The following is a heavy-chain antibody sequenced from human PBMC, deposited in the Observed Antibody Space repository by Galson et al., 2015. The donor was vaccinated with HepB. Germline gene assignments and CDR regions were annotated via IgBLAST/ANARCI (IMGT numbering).Heavy chain of an antibody. CDR3: ARDLYYYDSSGYYLHPEGIDY. J-gene: IGHJ4*02. D-gene: IGHD3-22*01. Sequence: SLRLSCATSGFTFSSYSMNWVRQAPGKGLEWVSYISSSSSTIYYADSVKGRFTISRDNAKNSLYLQMNSLRAEDTAVYYCARDLYYYDSSGYYLHPEGIDYWGQGTLVTVSS. CDR1: GFTFSSYS. CDR2: ISSSSSTI. V-gene: IGHV3-48*01.